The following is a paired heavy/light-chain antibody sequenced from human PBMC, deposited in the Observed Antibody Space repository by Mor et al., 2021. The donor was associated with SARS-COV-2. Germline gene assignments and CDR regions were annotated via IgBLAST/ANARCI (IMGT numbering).Light chain of an antibody. Sequence: QSVLTQPPSVSAAPGQKVTISCSGSSSNIGNNYVSWYQQLPGTAPKLLIYDNNKRPSGIPDRFSGSKSGTSATLGITGLQTGDEADYYCGTWDSSLSALVFGGGTKLTVL. CDR1: SSNIGNNY. CDR2: DNN. CDR3: GTWDSSLSALV. J-gene: IGLJ3*02. V-gene: IGLV1-51*01.
Heavy chain of an antibody. CDR3: ARDNTPHRRYCGGDCSDFDY. CDR2: INPSGGST. Sequence: QVQLVQSGAEVKKPGASVKVSCKASGYTFTSYYMHWVRQAPGQGLEWMGIINPSGGSTSYAQKFQGRVTMTRDTSTSTVYMELSSLRSEDTAVYYCARDNTPHRRYCGGDCSDFDYWGQGTLVTVSS. V-gene: IGHV1-46*01. CDR1: GYTFTSYY. J-gene: IGHJ4*02. D-gene: IGHD2-21*02.